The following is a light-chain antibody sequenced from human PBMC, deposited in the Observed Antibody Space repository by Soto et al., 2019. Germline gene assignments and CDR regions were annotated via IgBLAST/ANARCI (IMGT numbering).Light chain of an antibody. V-gene: IGLV2-14*01. CDR2: DVS. Sequence: QSALTQPASVSGSPGQSITISCTGTSRDVGGYNYVSWYQQHPGKAPKLMIFDVSNRPSGVSIRFSGSKSGNTASLTISGLQAEDEADYYCSSYRNSSTLHVFGTGTKVTVL. CDR3: SSYRNSSTLHV. J-gene: IGLJ1*01. CDR1: SRDVGGYNY.